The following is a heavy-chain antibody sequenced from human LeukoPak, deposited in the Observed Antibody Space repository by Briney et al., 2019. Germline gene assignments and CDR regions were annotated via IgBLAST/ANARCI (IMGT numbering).Heavy chain of an antibody. V-gene: IGHV3-23*01. J-gene: IGHJ4*02. Sequence: GGSLRLSCAASGFPFNAYWMTWVRQAPGKGLEWVSGISATGGSTNYADSVKGRFTISRDNSKNTLYLQMNSLRAEDTAVYYCAKGGIVVAVDYWGQGTLVTVSS. D-gene: IGHD6-19*01. CDR3: AKGGIVVAVDY. CDR1: GFPFNAYW. CDR2: ISATGGST.